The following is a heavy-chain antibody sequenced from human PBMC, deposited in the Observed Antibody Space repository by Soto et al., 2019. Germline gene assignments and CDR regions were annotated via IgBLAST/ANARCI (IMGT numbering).Heavy chain of an antibody. V-gene: IGHV3-7*03. J-gene: IGHJ4*02. CDR2: IKQDGSEK. CDR3: AKEALPYYDILTGPPDY. D-gene: IGHD3-9*01. CDR1: GFTFSSYW. Sequence: GGSLRLPCAASGFTFSSYWMSWVRQAPGKGLEWVANIKQDGSEKYYVDSVKGRFTISRDNAKNSLYLQMNSLRAEDTAVYYCAKEALPYYDILTGPPDYWGQGTLVTVSS.